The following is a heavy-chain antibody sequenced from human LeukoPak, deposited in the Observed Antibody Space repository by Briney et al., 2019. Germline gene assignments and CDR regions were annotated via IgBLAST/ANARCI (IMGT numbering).Heavy chain of an antibody. V-gene: IGHV4-39*01. CDR2: LYYSGSI. Sequence: SETLSLTCTVSGGSISSNSYYWGWIRQPPGKGLEWIGSLYYSGSIYYNPSLKSRVTISVDTSKNQFSLKLSSVTAADTAVYYCARNPYYDRSGFDYWGQGTLVTVSS. D-gene: IGHD3-22*01. CDR1: GGSISSNSYY. CDR3: ARNPYYDRSGFDY. J-gene: IGHJ4*02.